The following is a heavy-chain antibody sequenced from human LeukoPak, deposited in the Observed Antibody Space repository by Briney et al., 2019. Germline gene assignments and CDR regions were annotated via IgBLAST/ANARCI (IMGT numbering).Heavy chain of an antibody. D-gene: IGHD6-19*01. Sequence: GASVKVSCKASGYSFTTYAMHWVRQAPGQGLEWMGWINVGNGNTKYSQKFQGRVTIFTDTSASTISMELSSLRSEDTAVFYCARSGAMAGRAVPHTDDAFDIWGQGTLVTVSS. CDR2: INVGNGNT. V-gene: IGHV1-3*01. CDR1: GYSFTTYA. J-gene: IGHJ3*02. CDR3: ARSGAMAGRAVPHTDDAFDI.